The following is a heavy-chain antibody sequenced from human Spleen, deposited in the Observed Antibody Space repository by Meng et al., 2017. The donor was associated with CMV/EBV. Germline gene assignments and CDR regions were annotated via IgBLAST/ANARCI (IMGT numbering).Heavy chain of an antibody. CDR3: ARIERRRILKYCGSDCSTTDY. CDR1: GGSISSSNL. V-gene: IGHV4-4*02. D-gene: IGHD2-21*02. J-gene: IGHJ4*02. CDR2: IYHSGST. Sequence: QVQLQESGPGLVKHSGTLSLSCAVSGGSISSSNLWTWVRQVPGKGLEWMGEIYHSGSTNYTPSLKSRVTISVAKFKNQFSLKLGSVTAADTAVYYCARIERRRILKYCGSDCSTTDYWGQGTLVTVSS.